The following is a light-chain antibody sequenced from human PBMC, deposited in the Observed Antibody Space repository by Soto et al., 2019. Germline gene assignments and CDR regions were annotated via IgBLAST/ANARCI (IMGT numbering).Light chain of an antibody. V-gene: IGKV1-39*01. J-gene: IGKJ2*01. CDR2: AAS. CDR3: QQSYSSYMYT. Sequence: DIQMTQSPSSLSASVGDRVTITCRASQSISSYLNWYQHKPGKAPKLLIYAASSLQSGVPSRFSGSGSGTDFTLTISSLQPEDFATYYCQQSYSSYMYTFGQGTKLEIK. CDR1: QSISSY.